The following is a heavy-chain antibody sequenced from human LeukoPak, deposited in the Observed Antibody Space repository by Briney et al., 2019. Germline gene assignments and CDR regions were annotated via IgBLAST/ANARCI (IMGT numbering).Heavy chain of an antibody. CDR1: GFTFSSYW. J-gene: IGHJ4*02. CDR2: ISPDGSST. V-gene: IGHV3-74*01. Sequence: TGGSLRLSCAASGFTFSSYWMHWVRQAPGKGLVWVSRISPDGSSTSYADSVKGRFTISRDNAKNTLYLQMNSLRAEDTAVYYCARGGSYYFDYWGQGTLVTVSS. CDR3: ARGGSYYFDY. D-gene: IGHD1-26*01.